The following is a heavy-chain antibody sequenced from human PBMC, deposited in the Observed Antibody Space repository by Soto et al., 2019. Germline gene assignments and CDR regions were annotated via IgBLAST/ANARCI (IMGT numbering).Heavy chain of an antibody. J-gene: IGHJ6*02. Sequence: LRLSCAASGFTFSSYGMHWVRQAPGKGLEWVAVIWYDGSNKYYADSVKGRFTISRDNSKNTLYLQMNSLRAEDTAVYYCARDLLSGTNYYYYGMDVWGQGTTVTVSS. V-gene: IGHV3-33*01. D-gene: IGHD1-1*01. CDR3: ARDLLSGTNYYYYGMDV. CDR1: GFTFSSYG. CDR2: IWYDGSNK.